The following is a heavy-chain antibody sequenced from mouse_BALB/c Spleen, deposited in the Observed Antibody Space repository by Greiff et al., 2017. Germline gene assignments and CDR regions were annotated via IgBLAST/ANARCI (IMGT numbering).Heavy chain of an antibody. CDR2: ISSGGST. CDR3: AREGLYGSSLAWFAY. CDR1: GFTFSSYA. V-gene: IGHV5-6-5*01. J-gene: IGHJ3*01. D-gene: IGHD1-1*01. Sequence: EVMLVESGGGLVKPGGSLKLSCAASGFTFSSYAMSWVRQTPEKRLEWVASISSGGSTYYPDSVKGRFTISRDNARNILYLQMSSLRSEDTAMYYCAREGLYGSSLAWFAYWGQGTLVTVSA.